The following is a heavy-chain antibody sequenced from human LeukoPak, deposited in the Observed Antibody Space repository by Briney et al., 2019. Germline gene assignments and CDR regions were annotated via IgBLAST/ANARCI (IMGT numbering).Heavy chain of an antibody. V-gene: IGHV1-46*01. CDR1: GYTFTSYY. CDR2: INPSGGST. J-gene: IGHJ4*02. CDR3: ARGGWVRGVITRNGLDY. Sequence: ASVKVSCKASGYTFTSYYMHWVRQAPGQGLEWMGIINPSGGSTSYAQKFQGRVTMTRDTSTSTVYMELSRLRSDDTAVYYCARGGWVRGVITRNGLDYWGQGALVTVSS. D-gene: IGHD3-10*01.